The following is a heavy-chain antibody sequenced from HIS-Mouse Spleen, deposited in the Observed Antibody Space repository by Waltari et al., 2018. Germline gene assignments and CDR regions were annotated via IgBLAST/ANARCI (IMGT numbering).Heavy chain of an antibody. V-gene: IGHV4-39*07. CDR3: AREIPYSSSWYDWYFDL. CDR1: GGSSSSSIYY. Sequence: QLQLQESGPGLVKPSETLSLTCTVSGGSSSSSIYYWGWISQPPGKGVEWIGSIYYSGSTYYNPSLKSRVTISVDTSKNQFSLKLSSVTAADTAVYYCAREIPYSSSWYDWYFDLWGRGTLVTVSS. J-gene: IGHJ2*01. CDR2: IYYSGST. D-gene: IGHD6-13*01.